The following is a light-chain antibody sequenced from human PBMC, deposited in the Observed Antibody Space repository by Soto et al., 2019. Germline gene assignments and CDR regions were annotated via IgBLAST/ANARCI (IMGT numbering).Light chain of an antibody. V-gene: IGKV3-20*01. CDR3: QQYDTSPWT. CDR2: GAT. CDR1: QSVNSAY. Sequence: EIELTQSPGTLSLSPGETATLSCRASQSVNSAYLAWYQVRLGQAPRLLVFGATTRASGIPDRFSGSGSGTQFTLSISRLESEDCAVYYCQQYDTSPWTFGQGTKVEI. J-gene: IGKJ1*01.